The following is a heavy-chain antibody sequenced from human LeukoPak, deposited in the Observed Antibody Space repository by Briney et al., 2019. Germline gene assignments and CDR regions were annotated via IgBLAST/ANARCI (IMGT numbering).Heavy chain of an antibody. D-gene: IGHD6-19*01. Sequence: SQTLSLTCAISGDCVSSNSAAWNWIRQSPSRGLEWLGRTYYRAKWYNDYAVSVKSRITINPDTSKNQFSLQLNSVTPEDTAVYYCASASGSGWYGFDYWGQGTLVTVSS. CDR1: GDCVSSNSAA. CDR3: ASASGSGWYGFDY. V-gene: IGHV6-1*01. CDR2: TYYRAKWYN. J-gene: IGHJ4*02.